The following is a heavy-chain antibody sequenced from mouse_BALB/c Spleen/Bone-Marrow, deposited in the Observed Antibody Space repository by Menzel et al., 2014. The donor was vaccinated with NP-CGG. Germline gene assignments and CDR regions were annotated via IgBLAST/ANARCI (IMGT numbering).Heavy chain of an antibody. D-gene: IGHD1-1*01. CDR1: EFSLSSYG. Sequence: VQLVESGPGLVAPSQSLSITCTVSEFSLSSYGVHWVRQPPGKGLEWLGVIWAGGSINYNSALMSRLSISGDNSKSQVFLKMKSLQKDDTAMYYCAREGRGNYGSSGYAMDYWCQGTSVTVSS. J-gene: IGHJ4*01. V-gene: IGHV2-9*02. CDR3: AREGRGNYGSSGYAMDY. CDR2: IWAGGSI.